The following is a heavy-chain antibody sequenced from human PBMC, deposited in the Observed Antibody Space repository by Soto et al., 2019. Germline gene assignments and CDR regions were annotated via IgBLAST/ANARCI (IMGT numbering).Heavy chain of an antibody. V-gene: IGHV3-23*01. CDR2: ISGSGGST. Sequence: GGSLRLSCVASGFTFSDYAMAWVRQSPGKGLEWVSSISGSGGSTYYADSVKGRFTISRDNSKNTVFLQMNSLRAEDTAVYYCAKDHGMDVWGQGATVTVSS. CDR1: GFTFSDYA. CDR3: AKDHGMDV. J-gene: IGHJ6*02.